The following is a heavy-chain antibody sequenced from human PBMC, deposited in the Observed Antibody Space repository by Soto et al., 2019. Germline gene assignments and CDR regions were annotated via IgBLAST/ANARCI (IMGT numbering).Heavy chain of an antibody. V-gene: IGHV1-2*02. CDR1: GYTFTGYY. J-gene: IGHJ4*02. D-gene: IGHD6-13*01. CDR2: INPNSGGT. Sequence: ASVKVSCKASGYTFTGYYMHWVRQAPGQGLEWMGWINPNSGGTNYAQKFQGRVTMTRDTSISTAYMELSRLRSDDTAVYYCAREWVAAAGSSPSSDYWGQGTLVTVSS. CDR3: AREWVAAAGSSPSSDY.